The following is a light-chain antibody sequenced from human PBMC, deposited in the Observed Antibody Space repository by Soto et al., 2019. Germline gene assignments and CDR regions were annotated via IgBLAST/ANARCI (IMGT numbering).Light chain of an antibody. CDR1: QSISNW. J-gene: IGKJ1*01. V-gene: IGKV1-5*03. CDR2: QAS. Sequence: DIQMTQSPSTLSASVGDRVTITCRASQSISNWLAWYQQKPGKAPKLLIYQASSLETGVSSRFSGSASETEFTLSISSLQPDDFATYYCQQYKVYSGWTFGQGTKVEFK. CDR3: QQYKVYSGWT.